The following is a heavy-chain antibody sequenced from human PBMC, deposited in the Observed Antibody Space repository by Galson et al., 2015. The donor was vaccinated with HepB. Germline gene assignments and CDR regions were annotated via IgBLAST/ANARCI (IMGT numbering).Heavy chain of an antibody. J-gene: IGHJ6*03. Sequence: PALVKPTQTLTLTCSFSGFSLTTTGMCVTWVRQPPGKALEWLAIIGWDNNKYYTTSLKTRLSISRDTSRNQVVLTMTNMDPVDTGTYYCARSILHSYYFMDVWGNGTTVTVSS. D-gene: IGHD2/OR15-2a*01. V-gene: IGHV2-70*13. CDR1: GFSLTTTGMC. CDR2: IGWDNNK. CDR3: ARSILHSYYFMDV.